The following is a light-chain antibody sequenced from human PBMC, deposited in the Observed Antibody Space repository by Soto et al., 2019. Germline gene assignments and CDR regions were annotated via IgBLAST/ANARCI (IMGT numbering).Light chain of an antibody. Sequence: QSVLTQPASVSGSPGKSITFSCTGTSSDIGAYNYVSWYQHHPGKAPKLLIYDVTDRPSGVSDRFSGSKSGTTASLTISGLQADDEADYFCSSYTTINTVVVFGGGTKLTVL. CDR3: SSYTTINTVVV. CDR1: SSDIGAYNY. V-gene: IGLV2-14*03. CDR2: DVT. J-gene: IGLJ3*02.